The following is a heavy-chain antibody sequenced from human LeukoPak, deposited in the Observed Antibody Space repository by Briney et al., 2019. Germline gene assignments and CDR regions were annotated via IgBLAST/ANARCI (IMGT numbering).Heavy chain of an antibody. Sequence: GGSLRLSCAASRFTFSSYEMSWVRQAPGKGLEWVSYISGSGIKHYADSVKGRFTISRDNAKNSLYLQMNSLRVEDTAVYYCAREDTGVAFDIWGQGTTVTV. V-gene: IGHV3-48*03. CDR3: AREDTGVAFDI. D-gene: IGHD2-8*01. CDR2: ISGSGIK. J-gene: IGHJ3*02. CDR1: RFTFSSYE.